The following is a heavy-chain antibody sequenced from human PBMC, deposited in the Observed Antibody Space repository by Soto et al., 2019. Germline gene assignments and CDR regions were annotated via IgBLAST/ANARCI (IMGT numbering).Heavy chain of an antibody. Sequence: SETLSLTCTVSGGSISSGGYYWSWIRQHPGKGLEWIGYFYSSGSPHHNPSLKSRVTISEDRSKNQFSLKLSSVTAADTAVYYCARETRFYTDHRYYYYGIDVRAQRTTVTGSS. J-gene: IGHJ6*02. CDR2: FYSSGSP. CDR3: ARETRFYTDHRYYYYGIDV. CDR1: GGSISSGGYY. D-gene: IGHD3-16*01. V-gene: IGHV4-61*08.